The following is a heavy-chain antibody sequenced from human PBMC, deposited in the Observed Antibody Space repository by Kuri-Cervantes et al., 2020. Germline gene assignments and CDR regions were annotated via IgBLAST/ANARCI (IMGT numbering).Heavy chain of an antibody. J-gene: IGHJ5*02. Sequence: GSLRLSCTVSGGSISSGGYYWSWIRQHPGKGLEWIGYIYYSGSTNYNPSLKSRVTISVDTSKNQFSLKLSSVTAADTAVYYCARGGRKYCSSTSCYLQNWFDPWGQGTLVTVSS. V-gene: IGHV4-61*08. CDR2: IYYSGST. D-gene: IGHD2-2*01. CDR3: ARGGRKYCSSTSCYLQNWFDP. CDR1: GGSISSGGYY.